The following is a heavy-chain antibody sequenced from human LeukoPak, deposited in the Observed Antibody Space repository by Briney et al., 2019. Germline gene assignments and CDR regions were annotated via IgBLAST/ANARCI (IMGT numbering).Heavy chain of an antibody. CDR3: ATSPTGGAFDI. J-gene: IGHJ3*02. CDR2: INPNSGGT. V-gene: IGHV1-2*02. CDR1: GYTFTGYY. Sequence: ASVKVSCKASGYTFTGYYMHWVRQAPGQGLEWMGWINPNSGGTNYAQKFQGRVTMTEDTSTDTAYMELSSLRSEDTAVYYCATSPTGGAFDIWGQGTMVTVSS. D-gene: IGHD2-8*02.